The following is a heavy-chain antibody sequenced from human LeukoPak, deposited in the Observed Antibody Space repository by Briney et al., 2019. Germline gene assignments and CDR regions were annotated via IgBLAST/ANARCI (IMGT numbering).Heavy chain of an antibody. Sequence: GESLRLSCAASGFTFSSYSMNWVRHAPGKGLEWVSFISGSSSYIYYADSVKGRFTISRDNSKNTLYLQMNSLRAEDTAVYYCAKDQRYYDSSGYRYFDYWGQGTLVTVSS. D-gene: IGHD3-22*01. CDR1: GFTFSSYS. CDR2: ISGSSSYI. CDR3: AKDQRYYDSSGYRYFDY. V-gene: IGHV3-21*01. J-gene: IGHJ4*02.